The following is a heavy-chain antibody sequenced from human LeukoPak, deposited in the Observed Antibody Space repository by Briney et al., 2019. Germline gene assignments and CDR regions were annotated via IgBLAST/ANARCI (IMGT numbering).Heavy chain of an antibody. J-gene: IGHJ4*02. V-gene: IGHV3-23*01. D-gene: IGHD4-17*01. Sequence: PGGSLRLSCAASGITFSSYAMNWVRQAPGTGLEWVSAISGSGDTTFYADSVKGRFTISRDNSKKTPYLQVNSLRAEDTAVYFCAKELTTERTPGVDSWGQGTLVTVSS. CDR1: GITFSSYA. CDR2: ISGSGDTT. CDR3: AKELTTERTPGVDS.